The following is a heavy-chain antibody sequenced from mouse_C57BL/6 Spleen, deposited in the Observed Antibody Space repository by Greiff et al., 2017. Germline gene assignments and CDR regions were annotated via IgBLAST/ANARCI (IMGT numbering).Heavy chain of an antibody. CDR1: GYAFSSYW. Sequence: QVQLKESGAELVKPGASVKISCKASGYAFSSYWMNWVKQRPGKGLEWIGQIYPGDGDTNYNGKFKGKATLTADKSSSTAYMQLSSLTSEDSAVYFCAREGTYYFDYWGQGTTLTVSS. D-gene: IGHD3-3*01. CDR2: IYPGDGDT. CDR3: AREGTYYFDY. J-gene: IGHJ2*01. V-gene: IGHV1-80*01.